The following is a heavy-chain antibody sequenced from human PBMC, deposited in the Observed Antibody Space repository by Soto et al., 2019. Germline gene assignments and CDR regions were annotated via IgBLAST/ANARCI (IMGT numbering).Heavy chain of an antibody. V-gene: IGHV1-69*01. D-gene: IGHD5-18*01. CDR1: GGTFSSYA. J-gene: IGHJ6*02. CDR3: ARQWIQPRNYYYYGMDV. CDR2: IIPIFGTA. Sequence: QVQLVQSWAEVKKPGSSVKVSCKASGGTFSSYAISWVRQAPGQGLEWMGGIIPIFGTANYAQKFKGRVTITADESTSTAYMELSSLRSEDTAVYYCARQWIQPRNYYYYGMDVWGQGTTVTVSS.